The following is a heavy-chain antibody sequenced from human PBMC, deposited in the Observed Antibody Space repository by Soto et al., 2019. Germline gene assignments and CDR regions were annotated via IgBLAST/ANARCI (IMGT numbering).Heavy chain of an antibody. J-gene: IGHJ4*02. CDR3: ARDLGTYYPFDF. CDR1: GGSISSYY. V-gene: IGHV4-59*01. D-gene: IGHD3-10*01. Sequence: PSETLSLTCTVSGGSISSYYWSWIRQPPGKGLEWIGYIYYSGGTNYNPSLKSRVTISVDTSKNQFSLRLSSVTAADTAVYYCARDLGTYYPFDFWGPGTLVTVS. CDR2: IYYSGGT.